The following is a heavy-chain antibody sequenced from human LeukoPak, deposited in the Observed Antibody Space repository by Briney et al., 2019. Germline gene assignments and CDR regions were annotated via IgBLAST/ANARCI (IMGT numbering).Heavy chain of an antibody. J-gene: IGHJ4*02. D-gene: IGHD2-15*01. CDR1: GFTFSSYG. CDR2: IRYDGSNK. V-gene: IGHV3-30*02. Sequence: PGGSLRLSCAASGFTFSSYGMHWVRQAPGKGLEWVAFIRYDGSNKYYADSVKGRFTISRDNSKNTLYLQMNSLRAEGTAVYYCAKDQEGDYCSGGSCYSSPNYWGQGTLVTVSS. CDR3: AKDQEGDYCSGGSCYSSPNY.